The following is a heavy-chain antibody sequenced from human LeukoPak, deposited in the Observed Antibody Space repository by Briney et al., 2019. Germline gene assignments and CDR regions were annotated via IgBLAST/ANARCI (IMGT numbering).Heavy chain of an antibody. CDR2: IRSKIYGGTP. J-gene: IGHJ4*02. CDR1: GFTFSSYA. V-gene: IGHV3-49*03. Sequence: SLRLSCAASGFTFSSYAMSSLRQAPGKGLEWVGFIRSKIYGGTPEYAASVKGRFTISRDDSEGVAYLQMNSLKTEDTAVYYCTRDQTPYYWGQGTLVTVAS. CDR3: TRDQTPYY.